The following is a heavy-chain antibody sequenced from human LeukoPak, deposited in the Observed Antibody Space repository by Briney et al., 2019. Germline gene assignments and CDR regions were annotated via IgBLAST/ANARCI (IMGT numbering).Heavy chain of an antibody. CDR1: GGSFSGYY. J-gene: IGHJ4*02. V-gene: IGHV4-34*01. D-gene: IGHD3-22*01. CDR2: INQSGST. Sequence: SETLSLTCAVYGGSFSGYYWSWIRQPPGKGLEWIGEINQSGSTNYNPSLESRVTISVDTSKNQFSLKLSSVTAADTAVYYCARYDSSGYVVYWGQGTLVTVSS. CDR3: ARYDSSGYVVY.